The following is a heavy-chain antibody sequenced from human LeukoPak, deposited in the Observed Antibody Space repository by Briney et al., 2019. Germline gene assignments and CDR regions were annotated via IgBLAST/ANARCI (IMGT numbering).Heavy chain of an antibody. Sequence: GASVKVSCKASGYTFTSYHMHWVRQAPGQGLEWMGIINPSGGSTSYAQKFQGRVTVTRDTSTSTVYMELSSLRSEDTAVYYCARGRTLRGYCSSTSCYSLGFDPWGQGTLVTVSS. CDR1: GYTFTSYH. V-gene: IGHV1-46*01. D-gene: IGHD2-2*01. CDR3: ARGRTLRGYCSSTSCYSLGFDP. J-gene: IGHJ5*02. CDR2: INPSGGST.